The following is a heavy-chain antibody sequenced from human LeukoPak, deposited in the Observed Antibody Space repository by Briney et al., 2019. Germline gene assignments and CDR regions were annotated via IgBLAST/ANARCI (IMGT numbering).Heavy chain of an antibody. CDR2: IYTSGST. V-gene: IGHV4-61*02. D-gene: IGHD1-1*01. CDR3: ARVSWFPGTSYYYMDV. Sequence: PSETLSLTCTVSGGSISSGSYYWSWIRQPAGKGLEWIGRIYTSGSTNYNPSLKSRVTISVDTSKKQFSLKLTSVTAADTAVYYCARVSWFPGTSYYYMDVWGKGTAVTVSS. J-gene: IGHJ6*03. CDR1: GGSISSGSYY.